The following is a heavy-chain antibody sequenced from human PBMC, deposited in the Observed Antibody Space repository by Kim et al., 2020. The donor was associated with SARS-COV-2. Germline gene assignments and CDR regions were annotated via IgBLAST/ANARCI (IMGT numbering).Heavy chain of an antibody. Sequence: GGSLRLSCAASGFTFSDYYMSWIRQAPGKGLEWVSYISSSGSTIYYADSVKGRFTISRDNAKNSLYLQMNSLRAEDTAVYYCAREGLRDSSGYYTFDYWGQGTLVTVSS. D-gene: IGHD3-22*01. J-gene: IGHJ4*02. V-gene: IGHV3-11*01. CDR2: ISSSGSTI. CDR3: AREGLRDSSGYYTFDY. CDR1: GFTFSDYY.